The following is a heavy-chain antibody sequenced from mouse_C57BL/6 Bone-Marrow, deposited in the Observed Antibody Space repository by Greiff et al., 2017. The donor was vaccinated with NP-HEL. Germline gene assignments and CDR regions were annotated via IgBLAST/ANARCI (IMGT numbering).Heavy chain of an antibody. V-gene: IGHV1-7*01. CDR2: INPSSGYT. Sequence: QVQLKQSGAELAKPGASVKLSCKASGYTFTSYWMHWVKQRPGQGLEWIGYINPSSGYTKYNQKFKDKATLTADKSYNNAYLQLSHLTYEDSAAYYCARVVSFEYWGQGTTLTVSS. J-gene: IGHJ2*01. CDR1: GYTFTSYW. CDR3: ARVVSFEY.